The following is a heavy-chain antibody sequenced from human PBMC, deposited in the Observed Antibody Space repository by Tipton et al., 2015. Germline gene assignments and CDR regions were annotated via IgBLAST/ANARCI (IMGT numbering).Heavy chain of an antibody. CDR3: ARHRPYSSSGADYFDY. V-gene: IGHV4-34*01. Sequence: TLSLTCAVYGGSFSGYYWSWIRQPPGKGLEWIGEINHSGSTNYNPSLKSRFTISVDTSKNQFSLKLSSVTTADTAVYYCARHRPYSSSGADYFDYWGQGTLVTVSS. D-gene: IGHD6-6*01. CDR2: INHSGST. J-gene: IGHJ4*02. CDR1: GGSFSGYY.